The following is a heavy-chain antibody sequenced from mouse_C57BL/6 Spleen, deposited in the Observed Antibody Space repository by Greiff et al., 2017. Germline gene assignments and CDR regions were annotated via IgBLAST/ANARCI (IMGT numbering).Heavy chain of an antibody. Sequence: QVQLKESGAELVRPGTSVKVSCKASGYAFTNYLIEWVKQRPGQGLEWIGVINPGSGGTNYNEKFKGKATLTADKSSSTAYMQLSSLTSEDSAVYFCARRAPWFAYWGQGTLVTVSA. J-gene: IGHJ3*01. CDR1: GYAFTNYL. CDR2: INPGSGGT. D-gene: IGHD3-3*01. V-gene: IGHV1-54*01. CDR3: ARRAPWFAY.